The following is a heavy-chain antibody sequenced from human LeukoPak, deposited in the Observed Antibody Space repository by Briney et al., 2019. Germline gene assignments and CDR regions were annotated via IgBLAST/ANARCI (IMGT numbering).Heavy chain of an antibody. CDR1: GFTFSSYS. D-gene: IGHD3/OR15-3a*01. Sequence: GGSLRLSCAASGFTFSSYSMNWVRQAPGKGLEWVSSIRSSGYTYYADSVKGRFTISRDNAKNSLYLQMNSLTPEDTAVYYCARAKDDFCDYWGQGTLVTVST. V-gene: IGHV3-21*01. J-gene: IGHJ4*02. CDR2: IRSSGYT. CDR3: ARAKDDFCDY.